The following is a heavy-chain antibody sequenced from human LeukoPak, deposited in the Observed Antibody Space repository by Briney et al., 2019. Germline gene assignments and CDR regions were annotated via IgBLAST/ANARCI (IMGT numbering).Heavy chain of an antibody. D-gene: IGHD6-19*01. CDR3: ARQGSGCLDY. CDR1: GYTFTSYD. CDR2: TNPNSGGT. J-gene: IGHJ4*02. V-gene: IGHV1-2*02. Sequence: ASVKVSCKASGYTFTSYDINWVRQAPGQGLEWMGWTNPNSGGTNYAQKFQGRVTMTRDTSISTAYMELSRLRSDDTAVYYCARQGSGCLDYWGQGTLVTVSS.